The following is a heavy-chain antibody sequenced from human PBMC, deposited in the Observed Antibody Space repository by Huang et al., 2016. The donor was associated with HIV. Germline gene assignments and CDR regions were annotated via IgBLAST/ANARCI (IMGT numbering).Heavy chain of an antibody. J-gene: IGHJ4*02. CDR2: SYYNGLT. CDR3: ARDETYGDLDY. D-gene: IGHD4-17*01. CDR1: GGSISSHY. V-gene: IGHV4-59*11. Sequence: QVQLHESGPGLVKPSETLSLNCTVSGGSISSHYCSWIRQPPGKGLDWIGNSYYNGLTNYNPSLKSRVTISIEPSKNQVSLKLTSVTAADTAVYYCARDETYGDLDYWGQGTLVTVSS.